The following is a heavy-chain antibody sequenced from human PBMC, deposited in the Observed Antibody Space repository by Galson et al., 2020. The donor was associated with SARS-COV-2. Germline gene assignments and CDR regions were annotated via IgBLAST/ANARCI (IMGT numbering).Heavy chain of an antibody. V-gene: IGHV2-5*02. Sequence: KMSGPTLVKPTQTLTLTCTFSGFSLSTSGVGVGWIRQPPGKALEWLALIYSDDDKRYNPSLKSRLTVTKDTSKNQVVLTMTNMEPADTATFYCAHKPYEYGWGSYRYKEGWIDPWGQGSLVTVSS. J-gene: IGHJ5*02. CDR2: IYSDDDK. CDR3: AHKPYEYGWGSYRYKEGWIDP. D-gene: IGHD3-16*02. CDR1: GFSLSTSGVG.